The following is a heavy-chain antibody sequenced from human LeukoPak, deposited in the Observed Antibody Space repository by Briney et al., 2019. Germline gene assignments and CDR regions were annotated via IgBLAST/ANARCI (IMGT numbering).Heavy chain of an antibody. CDR2: IYYSGST. CDR3: ARGGERLVGYFGD. CDR1: GGPISSGDYY. V-gene: IGHV4-30-4*01. Sequence: SQTLSLTSTVSGGPISSGDYYWSWIRQPPGKGQNWMGDIYYSGSTYYNPSLKSRVTISVDTSKNQFSLRLSSVTAADTAVYYCARGGERLVGYFGDWGQGTLVTVSS. J-gene: IGHJ4*02. D-gene: IGHD3-10*01.